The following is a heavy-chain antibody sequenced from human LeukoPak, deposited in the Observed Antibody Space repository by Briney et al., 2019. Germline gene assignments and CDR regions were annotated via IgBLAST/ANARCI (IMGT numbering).Heavy chain of an antibody. CDR3: ARPRSSGSYYWDAFDI. D-gene: IGHD3-10*01. Sequence: GESLKISCKGSGYSFTSYWIGWVRQMPGKGLEWMGIIYPGDSDTRYSQSFRGQVTISADKSISTAYLQWSSLKASDTAMYYCARPRSSGSYYWDAFDIWGQGTRVTVSS. V-gene: IGHV5-51*01. J-gene: IGHJ3*02. CDR1: GYSFTSYW. CDR2: IYPGDSDT.